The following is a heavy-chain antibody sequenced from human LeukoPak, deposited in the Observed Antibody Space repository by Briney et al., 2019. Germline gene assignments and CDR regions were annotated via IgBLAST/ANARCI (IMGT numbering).Heavy chain of an antibody. CDR2: MNPNSGNT. CDR3: ASPIYYYNSSGYCPFDY. D-gene: IGHD3-22*01. Sequence: ASVKVSCKASGYTFTSYDINWVRQATGQGLEWMGWMNPNSGNTGYAQKFQGRVTMTRDTSINTAYMELSSLRSEDTAVYYCASPIYYYNSSGYCPFDYWGQGTLVTVSS. V-gene: IGHV1-8*01. J-gene: IGHJ4*02. CDR1: GYTFTSYD.